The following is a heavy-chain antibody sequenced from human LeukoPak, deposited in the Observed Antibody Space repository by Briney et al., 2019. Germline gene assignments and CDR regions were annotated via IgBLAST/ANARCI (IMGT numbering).Heavy chain of an antibody. CDR2: ISGSGGST. J-gene: IGHJ4*02. V-gene: IGHV3-23*01. Sequence: GGSLILSCAASGFTFSSYTMRWVRQAPGKGLEWVSAISGSGGSTYYTDSVKGRFTISRDNSKNTLYLQMNGLRADDTALYYCAKGLLLWFGEPGGFDYWGQGTLVTVSS. CDR1: GFTFSSYT. CDR3: AKGLLLWFGEPGGFDY. D-gene: IGHD3-10*01.